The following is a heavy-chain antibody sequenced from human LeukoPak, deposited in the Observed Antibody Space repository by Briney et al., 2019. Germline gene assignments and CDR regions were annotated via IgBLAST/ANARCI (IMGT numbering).Heavy chain of an antibody. D-gene: IGHD3-3*01. CDR2: ISGSGGST. CDR3: AKGPDVLRFLEWPIPYDY. Sequence: PGGSLRLSCAASGFTFSSYAMSWARQAPGKGLEWVSAISGSGGSTYYADSVKGRFTISRDNSKNTLYLQMNSLRAEDTAVYYCAKGPDVLRFLEWPIPYDYWGQGTLVTVSS. CDR1: GFTFSSYA. J-gene: IGHJ4*02. V-gene: IGHV3-23*01.